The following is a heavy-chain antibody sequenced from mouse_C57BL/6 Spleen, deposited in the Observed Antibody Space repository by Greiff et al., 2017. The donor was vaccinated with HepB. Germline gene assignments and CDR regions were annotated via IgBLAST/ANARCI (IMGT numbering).Heavy chain of an antibody. V-gene: IGHV1-80*01. CDR2: IYPGDGDT. D-gene: IGHD1-1*01. CDR3: ARREDYGSSYGY. Sequence: QVHVKQSGAELVKPGASVKISCKASGYAFSSYWMNWVKQRPGKGLEWIGQIYPGDGDTNYNGKFKGKATLTADKSSSTAYMQLSSLTSEDSAVYFCARREDYGSSYGYWGQGTTLTVSS. CDR1: GYAFSSYW. J-gene: IGHJ2*01.